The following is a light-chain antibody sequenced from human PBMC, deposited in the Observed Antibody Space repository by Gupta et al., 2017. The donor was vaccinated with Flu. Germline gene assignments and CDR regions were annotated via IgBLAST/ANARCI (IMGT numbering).Light chain of an antibody. CDR3: GTWDASLAGGV. CDR1: SSNIGNEF. CDR2: ENT. Sequence: QSVLTQPPSVSAAPGQKVTISCSGSSSNIGNEFVSWYQQFPGTAPKLLIYENTKRPSGIPDRFSGSKSGTSATLGITGLQTGDEAEYFCGTWDASLAGGVFGGGTKLTVL. V-gene: IGLV1-51*01. J-gene: IGLJ2*01.